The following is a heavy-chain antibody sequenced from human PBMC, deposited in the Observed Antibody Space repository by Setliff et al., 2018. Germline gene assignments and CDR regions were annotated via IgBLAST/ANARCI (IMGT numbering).Heavy chain of an antibody. CDR2: IRRKGDSYAT. CDR1: GFTFSGSA. CDR3: TFARDGYDVFDI. D-gene: IGHD5-18*01. J-gene: IGHJ3*02. V-gene: IGHV3-73*01. Sequence: PGGSLRLSCAASGFTFSGSAMHWVRQASGKGLEWVGRIRRKGDSYATAYAASVKGRFTISRDDSKNMAYLQMNSLKIEDTAVYYCTFARDGYDVFDIWGQGTMVTVSS.